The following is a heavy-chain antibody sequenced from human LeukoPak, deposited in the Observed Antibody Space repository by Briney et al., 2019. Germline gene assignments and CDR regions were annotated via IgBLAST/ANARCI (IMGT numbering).Heavy chain of an antibody. J-gene: IGHJ6*03. CDR3: ARGTYGYYMDV. V-gene: IGHV4-38-2*02. D-gene: IGHD4-17*01. CDR1: NYSISNSLY. Sequence: SETLSLTCSGSNYSISNSLYWGWLRQPPGKGLEWIGSIYRSGSTFYNPSLESRVTISLDTSKNQFSLKLSSVTAADTAVYFCARGTYGYYMDVWGKGTTVTVSS. CDR2: IYRSGST.